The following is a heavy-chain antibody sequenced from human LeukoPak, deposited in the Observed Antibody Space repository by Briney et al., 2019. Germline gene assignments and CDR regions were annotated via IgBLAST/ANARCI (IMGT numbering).Heavy chain of an antibody. Sequence: GASVKVSCKASGYTFTGYYMHWVRQAPGQGLEWMGWINPNSGGTNYAQKFQGWVTMTRDTSASTAYMELSSLRSEDTAVYYCARSLFRGYCSSTSCPRGSWFDPWGQGTLVTVSS. CDR1: GYTFTGYY. J-gene: IGHJ5*02. CDR2: INPNSGGT. V-gene: IGHV1-2*04. CDR3: ARSLFRGYCSSTSCPRGSWFDP. D-gene: IGHD2-2*01.